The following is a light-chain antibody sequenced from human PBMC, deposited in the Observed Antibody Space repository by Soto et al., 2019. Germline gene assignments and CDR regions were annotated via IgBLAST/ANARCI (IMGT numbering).Light chain of an antibody. CDR1: QSVDSD. CDR3: QQYNTWVRGT. V-gene: IGKV3-15*01. CDR2: GAS. J-gene: IGKJ2*01. Sequence: EVVVTQSPATLSVSPGERVTLSCRASQSVDSDVAWFQHKPGQAPRLLIYGASTRAAGIPGRFSGSGYETDFTFTISSLETEDSATYFCQQYNTWVRGTFGQGTKLESK.